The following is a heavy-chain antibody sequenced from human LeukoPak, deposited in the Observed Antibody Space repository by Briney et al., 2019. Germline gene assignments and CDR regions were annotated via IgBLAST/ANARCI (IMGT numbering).Heavy chain of an antibody. CDR1: GGSISSYY. Sequence: SETLSLTCTVSGGSISSYYWSWIRQPPGKGLEWIGYIYYSGSTNYNPSLKGRVTISVDTSKNQFSLKLSSVTAADTAVYYCARDGGKSPAVPPTDAFDIWGQGTMVTVSS. V-gene: IGHV4-59*01. CDR3: ARDGGKSPAVPPTDAFDI. J-gene: IGHJ3*02. D-gene: IGHD2-2*01. CDR2: IYYSGST.